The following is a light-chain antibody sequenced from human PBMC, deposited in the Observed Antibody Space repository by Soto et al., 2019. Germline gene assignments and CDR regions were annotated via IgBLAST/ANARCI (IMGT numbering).Light chain of an antibody. J-gene: IGLJ6*01. CDR2: DVR. CDR1: SSDVGGYNY. Sequence: QSALTQPASVSGSPGQSITISCTGTSSDVGGYNYVSWYQQHPGKAPKLMIYDVRNRHSGVSNRFSGSKSSNTASLTISWIRAEDEDEYYYSAYTSSSDRLYVFCRGTKETVL. CDR3: SAYTSSSDRLYV. V-gene: IGLV2-14*01.